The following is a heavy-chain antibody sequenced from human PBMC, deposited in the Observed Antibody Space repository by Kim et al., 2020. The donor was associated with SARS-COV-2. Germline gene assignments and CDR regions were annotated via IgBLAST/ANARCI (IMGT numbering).Heavy chain of an antibody. CDR2: ISSSGSTI. J-gene: IGHJ4*02. D-gene: IGHD2-21*01. CDR1: GFTFSSYE. Sequence: GGSLRLSCAASGFTFSSYEMHWVRQAPGKGLEWVSFISSSGSTIYYADSVKGRFTISRDNAKNSLYLQMNSLRAEDTAVYYCATCDGTRGYFDYWGQGTLVTVSS. CDR3: ATCDGTRGYFDY. V-gene: IGHV3-48*03.